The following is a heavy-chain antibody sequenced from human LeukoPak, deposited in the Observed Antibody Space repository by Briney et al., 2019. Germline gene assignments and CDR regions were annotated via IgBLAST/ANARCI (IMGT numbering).Heavy chain of an antibody. D-gene: IGHD5-18*01. CDR3: ARGLTRGYTYGPPGY. CDR2: INHIGST. CDR1: GGSFNHYY. Sequence: SETLFLTCAVYGGSFNHYYWSWIRQPPGKGLEWIGEINHIGSTSYNPSLKSRVTISVDTSKNQFSLKLSSVTAADAAVYYCARGLTRGYTYGPPGYWGQGTLVAVSS. J-gene: IGHJ4*02. V-gene: IGHV4-34*01.